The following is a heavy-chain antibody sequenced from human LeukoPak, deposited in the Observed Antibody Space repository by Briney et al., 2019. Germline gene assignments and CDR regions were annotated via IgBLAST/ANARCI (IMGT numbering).Heavy chain of an antibody. Sequence: GGSLRLSCAASGFTFSSYSMNWVRQAPGKGLEWVSSISSSGTCKYYADSVKGRFTISRDNAQNSLYLQMNSLRAEDSSVYYCARPTTVTTISADAFDIWGQGTMVTVSS. CDR3: ARPTTVTTISADAFDI. J-gene: IGHJ3*02. CDR1: GFTFSSYS. CDR2: ISSSGTCK. V-gene: IGHV3-21*01. D-gene: IGHD4-17*01.